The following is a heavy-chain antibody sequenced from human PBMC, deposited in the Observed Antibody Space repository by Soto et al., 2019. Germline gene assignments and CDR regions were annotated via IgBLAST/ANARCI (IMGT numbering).Heavy chain of an antibody. V-gene: IGHV1-69*13. CDR2: IIPIFGTA. Sequence: SVKVPCKASGGTFSSYAISWVRQAPGQGLEWMGGIIPIFGTANYAQKFQGRVTITADESTSTAYMELSSLRSEDTAVYYCARDGYCTNGVCLGNDYYYYYGMDVWGQGTTVTVSS. CDR3: ARDGYCTNGVCLGNDYYYYYGMDV. D-gene: IGHD2-8*01. CDR1: GGTFSSYA. J-gene: IGHJ6*02.